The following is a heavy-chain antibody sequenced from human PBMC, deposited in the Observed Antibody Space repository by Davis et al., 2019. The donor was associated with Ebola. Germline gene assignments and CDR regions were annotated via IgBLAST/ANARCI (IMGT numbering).Heavy chain of an antibody. Sequence: MPSETLSLTCTVSGGSISSYYWSWIRQPPGKGLEWIGYIYYSGSTYYNPSLKSRVTISVDTSKNQFSLKLSSVTAADTAVYYCARGFGVAHDAFDIWGQGTMVTVSS. D-gene: IGHD3-3*01. CDR1: GGSISSYY. CDR3: ARGFGVAHDAFDI. J-gene: IGHJ3*02. CDR2: IYYSGST. V-gene: IGHV4-59*08.